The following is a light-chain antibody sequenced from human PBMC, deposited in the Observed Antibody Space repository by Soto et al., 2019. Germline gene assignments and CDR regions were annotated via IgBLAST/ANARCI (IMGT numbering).Light chain of an antibody. V-gene: IGKV1-33*01. CDR1: QDISNY. J-gene: IGKJ5*01. CDR2: DTS. CDR3: QQYKHLIT. Sequence: DVQMTQSPSSLSASVGDRVTITCQASQDISNYLNWYQQKPGKAPKLLIYDTSNLETGVPSRVSGSGSGTDFTFTSTSLQPEDIATYYCQQYKHLITFGQGTRLEIK.